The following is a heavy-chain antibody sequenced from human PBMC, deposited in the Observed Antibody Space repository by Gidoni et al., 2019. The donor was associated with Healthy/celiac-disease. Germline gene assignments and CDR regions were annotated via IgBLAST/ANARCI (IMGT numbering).Heavy chain of an antibody. CDR2: ISWSGGST. D-gene: IGHD3-9*01. J-gene: IGHJ4*02. V-gene: IGHV3-23*04. CDR1: GFTFSSYA. Sequence: EVQLVESGGGLVQPGGSLRLSCAASGFTFSSYAMSWVRQAPGKGLEWVSAISWSGGSTYYADSVKGRFTISRDNSKNTLYLQMNSLRAEDTAVYYCAKTYYDILTGYYIGGSFDYWGQGTLVTVSS. CDR3: AKTYYDILTGYYIGGSFDY.